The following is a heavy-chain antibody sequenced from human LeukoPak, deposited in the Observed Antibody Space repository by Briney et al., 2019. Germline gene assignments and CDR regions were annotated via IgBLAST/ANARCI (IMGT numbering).Heavy chain of an antibody. D-gene: IGHD5-12*01. CDR2: IYYSGST. J-gene: IGHJ3*02. CDR3: SYQQGYSGYAGAFDI. V-gene: IGHV4-31*03. Sequence: SQTLSLTCTVSGGSISSGGYYWSWIRQHPGKGLEWIGYIYYSGSTYYNPSLKSRVTISVDTSKNQFSLKLSSVTAADTAVYYCSYQQGYSGYAGAFDIWGQGTMVTVSS. CDR1: GGSISSGGYY.